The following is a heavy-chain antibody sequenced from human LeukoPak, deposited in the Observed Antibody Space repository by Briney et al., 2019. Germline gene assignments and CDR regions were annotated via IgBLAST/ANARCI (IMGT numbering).Heavy chain of an antibody. CDR2: ISSSSSYI. CDR3: ARDNGYVDLNAFDI. J-gene: IGHJ3*02. Sequence: GGSLRLSCAASGFTFSSYSMNWVRQAPGKGLEWVSSISSSSSYIYYADSVKGRFTISRDNAKNSLYLQMNSLRAKGTAVYYCARDNGYVDLNAFDIWGQGTMVTVSS. D-gene: IGHD5-12*01. V-gene: IGHV3-21*01. CDR1: GFTFSSYS.